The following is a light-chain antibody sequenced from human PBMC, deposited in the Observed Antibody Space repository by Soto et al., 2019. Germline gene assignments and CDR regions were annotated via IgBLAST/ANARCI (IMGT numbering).Light chain of an antibody. CDR1: QSVSSN. CDR2: GAS. V-gene: IGKV3-15*01. J-gene: IGKJ1*01. Sequence: EIVMTQSPATLSVSPGERATLSCRASQSVSSNLAWYQQKPGQAPRLLIYGASTRATGIPARFSGSGSGTEFTLTISSLQSEDFAVYYCQQYNNWPPGTCGQSTKVEIK. CDR3: QQYNNWPPGT.